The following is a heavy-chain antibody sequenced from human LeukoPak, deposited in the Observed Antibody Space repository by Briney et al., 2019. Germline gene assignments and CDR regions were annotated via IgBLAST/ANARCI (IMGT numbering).Heavy chain of an antibody. J-gene: IGHJ3*02. D-gene: IGHD3-22*01. CDR1: GFTFSSYS. CDR2: ISSSGGTI. Sequence: GGSLRLSCAASGFTFSSYSMNWVRQAPGKGLEWVSYISSSGGTIYYADSVKSRFTISRDNAKNSLYLQMNSLRAEDTAVYYCARGRYYYDSSGYTFDAFDIWGQGTMVTVSS. V-gene: IGHV3-48*04. CDR3: ARGRYYYDSSGYTFDAFDI.